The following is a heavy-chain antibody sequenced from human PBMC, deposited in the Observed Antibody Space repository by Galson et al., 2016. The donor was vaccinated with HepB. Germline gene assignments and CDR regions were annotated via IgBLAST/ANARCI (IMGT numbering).Heavy chain of an antibody. CDR3: ARDPMTTVRGFDP. CDR1: GDSINSYY. V-gene: IGHV4-59*01. J-gene: IGHJ5*02. CDR2: VIYSGTT. D-gene: IGHD4-17*01. Sequence: SETLSLTCTVSGDSINSYYWSWIRQPPGKGLEWIGYVIYSGTTRFNPSLKGRATISVDTSKNQFSLSLTSVTPAHTAVYYCARDPMTTVRGFDPWGQGTLVTVSS.